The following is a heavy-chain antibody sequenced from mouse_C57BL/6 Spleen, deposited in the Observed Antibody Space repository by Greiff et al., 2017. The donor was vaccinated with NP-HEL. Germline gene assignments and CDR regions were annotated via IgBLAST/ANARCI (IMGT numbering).Heavy chain of an antibody. J-gene: IGHJ4*01. V-gene: IGHV2-2*01. CDR1: GFSLTSYG. CDR2: IWSGGST. Sequence: QVQLQQSGPGLVQPSQSLSITCTVSGFSLTSYGVHWVRQSPGKGLEWLGVIWSGGSTDYTAAFISRLSISKDNSKSQVFFKMSSLQADNTAIYYYASGSSYSYYYALDYWGQGTSVTVSS. D-gene: IGHD1-1*01. CDR3: ASGSSYSYYYALDY.